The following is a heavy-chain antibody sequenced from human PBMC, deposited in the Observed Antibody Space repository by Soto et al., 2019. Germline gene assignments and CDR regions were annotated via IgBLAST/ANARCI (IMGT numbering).Heavy chain of an antibody. J-gene: IGHJ5*02. V-gene: IGHV1-24*01. CDR1: GYTLTELS. CDR2: FDPEDGET. CDR3: ARVPYCSGGSCYPGWFDP. Sequence: GASVKVSCKVSGYTLTELSMHWVRQAPGKGLEWMGGFDPEDGETIYAQKFQGRVTMTEDTSTDTAYMELSSLRSEDTAVYYFARVPYCSGGSCYPGWFDPWGQGTLVTVSS. D-gene: IGHD2-15*01.